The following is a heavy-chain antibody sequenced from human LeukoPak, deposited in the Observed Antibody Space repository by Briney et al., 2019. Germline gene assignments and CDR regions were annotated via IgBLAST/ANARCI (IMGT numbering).Heavy chain of an antibody. CDR1: GFTFNNYW. CDR2: INQDGSWK. J-gene: IGHJ3*02. V-gene: IGHV3-7*01. CDR3: TKTAGYCSSTSCLVRGVYDAFDI. Sequence: GGSLRLSCAAFGFTFNNYWMSWVRQAPGKGLEWVANINQDGSWKHYLDSVKGRFTISRDNSKNTLYLQMNSLRTDDTAVYYCTKTAGYCSSTSCLVRGVYDAFDIWSQGTMVTVSS. D-gene: IGHD2-2*01.